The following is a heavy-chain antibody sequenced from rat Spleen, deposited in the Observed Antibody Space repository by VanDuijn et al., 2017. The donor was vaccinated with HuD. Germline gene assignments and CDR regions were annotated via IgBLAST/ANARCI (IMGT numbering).Heavy chain of an antibody. CDR1: GFTFSNYD. D-gene: IGHD1-1*01. CDR3: ARHDYSAPFDY. V-gene: IGHV5S23*01. J-gene: IGHJ2*01. CDR2: IRPSGDST. Sequence: EVQLVESGGGLLQPGRSLKLSCAVSGFTFSNYDMAWVRQAPTKGLEWVASIRPSGDSTFYRDSVKGRFTVSRDNAKSTLYLQMDSLRSEDTATYYCARHDYSAPFDYWGQGVMVTVSS.